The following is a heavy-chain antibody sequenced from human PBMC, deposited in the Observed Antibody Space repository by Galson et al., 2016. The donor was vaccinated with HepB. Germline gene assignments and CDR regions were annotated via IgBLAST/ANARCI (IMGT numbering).Heavy chain of an antibody. D-gene: IGHD2/OR15-2a*01. CDR3: TRGAGSTRTGSDY. V-gene: IGHV3-74*01. Sequence: SLRLSCAASGFGFSIHWMNWVRQAPGRGLVWVSRIKADGSDTHYADSVRGRSTISRDNAKNTLYLQMDSLRPEDTAVYYCTRGAGSTRTGSDYWGQGTLVTVSS. CDR1: GFGFSIHW. J-gene: IGHJ4*02. CDR2: IKADGSDT.